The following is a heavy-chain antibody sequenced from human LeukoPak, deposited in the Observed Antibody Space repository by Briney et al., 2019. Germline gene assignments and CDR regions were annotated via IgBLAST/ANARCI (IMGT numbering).Heavy chain of an antibody. D-gene: IGHD3-10*01. CDR1: GFTFSNSA. V-gene: IGHV3-23*01. CDR2: ISGSGGST. CDR3: ATRTGGSSRARGDAFDI. Sequence: GGSLRLSCAASGFTFSNSAMSWVRQAPGKGLEWVSTISGSGGSTYYADSVKGRFTISRDNSKNTLYLQMISLRAEDTAVYYCATRTGGSSRARGDAFDIWGQGTMVPVSS. J-gene: IGHJ3*02.